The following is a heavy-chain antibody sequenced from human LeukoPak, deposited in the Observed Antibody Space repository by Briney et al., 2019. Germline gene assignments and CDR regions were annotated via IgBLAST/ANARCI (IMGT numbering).Heavy chain of an antibody. V-gene: IGHV4-61*01. CDR3: ARDRDYGDSGRAFDI. J-gene: IGHJ3*02. Sequence: SETLSLTCTVSGGSVRSGSYYWGWIRQPPGKGLEWIGYIHYIGSTNNNPSLKSRVTISIDTSKNQISLKLNSVTAADTAVYYCARDRDYGDSGRAFDIWGQGTMVTVSS. D-gene: IGHD4-17*01. CDR1: GGSVRSGSYY. CDR2: IHYIGST.